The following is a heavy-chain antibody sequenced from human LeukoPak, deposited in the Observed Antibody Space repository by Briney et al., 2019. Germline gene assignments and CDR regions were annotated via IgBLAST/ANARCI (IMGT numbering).Heavy chain of an antibody. CDR3: AKDKSRDDFWSGYYPY. V-gene: IGHV3-43D*03. J-gene: IGHJ4*02. CDR1: GFTFDDYA. D-gene: IGHD3-3*01. CDR2: ISWDGGST. Sequence: PGGSLRLSCAASGFTFDDYAMHWVRQAPGKGLEWVSLISWDGGSTYYADSVKGRFTISRDNSKNSLCLQMNSLRAEDTALYYCAKDKSRDDFWSGYYPYWGQGTLVTVSS.